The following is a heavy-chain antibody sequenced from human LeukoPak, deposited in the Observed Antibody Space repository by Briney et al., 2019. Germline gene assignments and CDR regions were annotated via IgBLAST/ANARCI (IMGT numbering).Heavy chain of an antibody. V-gene: IGHV4-61*01. CDR2: IYYSGST. Sequence: PSETLSLTCTVSGGSVSSGSYYWSWIRQPPGKGLEWIGYIYYSGSTNYNPSLKRRVTISVDTSKNQFSLKLSSVTAADTAVYYCARDHRSSSYDLDYYYGMDVWGQGTTVTVSS. CDR3: ARDHRSSSYDLDYYYGMDV. CDR1: GGSVSSGSYY. J-gene: IGHJ6*02. D-gene: IGHD6-6*01.